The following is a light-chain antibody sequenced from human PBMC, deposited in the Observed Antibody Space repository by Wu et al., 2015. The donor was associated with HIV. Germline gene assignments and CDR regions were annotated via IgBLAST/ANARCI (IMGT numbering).Light chain of an antibody. CDR1: QSVASF. CDR2: DAS. J-gene: IGKJ2*01. CDR3: QQRRYWPLYT. V-gene: IGKV3-11*01. Sequence: EIVLTQFPATLSLSPGERATLSCRASQSVASFLAWYQQKPGQAPRLLIYDASNRATGIPARFGGSGSGTDFTLTISSLEPEDFAVYYCQQRRYWPLYTFGLGDQAWRSN.